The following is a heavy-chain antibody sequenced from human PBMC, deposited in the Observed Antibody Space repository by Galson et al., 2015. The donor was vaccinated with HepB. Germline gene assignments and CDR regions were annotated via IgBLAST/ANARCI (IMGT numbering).Heavy chain of an antibody. V-gene: IGHV1-18*01. CDR3: AREGLGYCSSTSCSDAFDI. D-gene: IGHD2-2*01. CDR2: ISAYNGNT. J-gene: IGHJ3*02. Sequence: SVKVSCKASGYTFTSYGISWVRQAPGQGLEWMGWISAYNGNTNYAQKLQGRVTMTTDTSTSTAYMELRSLRSDDTAVYHCAREGLGYCSSTSCSDAFDIWGQGTMVTVSS. CDR1: GYTFTSYG.